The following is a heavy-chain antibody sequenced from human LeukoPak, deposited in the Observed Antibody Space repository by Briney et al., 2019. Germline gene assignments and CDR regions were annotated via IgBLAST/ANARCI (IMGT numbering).Heavy chain of an antibody. CDR2: ISAYNGNT. CDR3: ARGRDGYNYPLDH. CDR1: GGTFSSYA. V-gene: IGHV1-18*01. J-gene: IGHJ4*02. Sequence: ASVKVSCKASGGTFSSYAISWVRQAPGQGLEWMGWISAYNGNTNYAQKLQGRVTMTTDTSTSTAYMELRSLRSDDTAVYYCARGRDGYNYPLDHWGQGTLVTVSS. D-gene: IGHD5-24*01.